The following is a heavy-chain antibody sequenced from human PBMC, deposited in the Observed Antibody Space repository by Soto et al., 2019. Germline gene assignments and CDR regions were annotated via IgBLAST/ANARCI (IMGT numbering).Heavy chain of an antibody. D-gene: IGHD2-15*01. V-gene: IGHV4-59*08. Sequence: PSETLSLTCSVSGGSISSYYWSWIRQPPGKGLEWIGYIYYSGSTNYNPSLKSRVTISVDTSKNQFSLKLSSVTAADTAVYYCARRWGRSFDYWGQGTLVTVSS. CDR2: IYYSGST. CDR1: GGSISSYY. CDR3: ARRWGRSFDY. J-gene: IGHJ4*02.